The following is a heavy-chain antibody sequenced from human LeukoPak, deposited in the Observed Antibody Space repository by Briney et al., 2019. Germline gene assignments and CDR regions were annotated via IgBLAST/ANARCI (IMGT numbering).Heavy chain of an antibody. CDR1: GYTFTGYY. Sequence: EASLKVSCKASGYTFTGYYMHWVRQAPSQGLEWMGWINPNSGGTNYAQRFQGRVTMTRDTSISTAYMELSRLRSDDTAVYYCARDIPDYYYDSSGYAYWGQGTLVTVSS. J-gene: IGHJ4*02. D-gene: IGHD3-22*01. CDR3: ARDIPDYYYDSSGYAY. V-gene: IGHV1-2*02. CDR2: INPNSGGT.